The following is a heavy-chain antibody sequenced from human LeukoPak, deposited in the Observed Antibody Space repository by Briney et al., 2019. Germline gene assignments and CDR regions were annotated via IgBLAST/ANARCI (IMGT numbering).Heavy chain of an antibody. CDR3: ARGSVAGTTPGYHYYYMDV. Sequence: GGSLRLSCAASGFTFSSYWMSWVRQAPGKGLEWVANIKQDGSEKYYVDSVKGRFTISRDNAKNSLYLQMNSLRAEDTAVYYCARGSVAGTTPGYHYYYMDVWGKGTTVTISS. CDR2: IKQDGSEK. D-gene: IGHD6-19*01. V-gene: IGHV3-7*01. J-gene: IGHJ6*03. CDR1: GFTFSSYW.